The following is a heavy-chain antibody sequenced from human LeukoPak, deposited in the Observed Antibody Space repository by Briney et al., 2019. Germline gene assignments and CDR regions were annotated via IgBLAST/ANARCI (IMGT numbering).Heavy chain of an antibody. J-gene: IGHJ4*02. CDR2: IIPIFGTA. CDR3: ASGLTMVRGPFDY. D-gene: IGHD3-10*01. CDR1: GGTFSSYA. Sequence: SVKVSCKASGGTFSSYAISWVRQAPGQGLEWMGGIIPIFGTANYAQKFQGRVTITADESTSTAYMELSSLRSEDTAVYYCASGLTMVRGPFDYWGQGTLVTVSS. V-gene: IGHV1-69*13.